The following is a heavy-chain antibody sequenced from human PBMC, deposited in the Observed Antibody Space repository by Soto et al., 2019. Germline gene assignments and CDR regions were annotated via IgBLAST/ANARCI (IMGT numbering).Heavy chain of an antibody. V-gene: IGHV2-5*02. D-gene: IGHD6-13*01. CDR2: IYWDDDK. CDR3: AHIYSSSWYPRLDY. J-gene: IGHJ4*02. CDR1: GFSLSTSGVG. Sequence: QITLKESGPTLVKPTQTLTLTCTFSGFSLSTSGVGVGWIRQPPGKALEWLALIYWDDDKRYSPSLKRRLTITKDTTKNQVVLTMTNMDPVDTATYYCAHIYSSSWYPRLDYWGQGTLVTVSS.